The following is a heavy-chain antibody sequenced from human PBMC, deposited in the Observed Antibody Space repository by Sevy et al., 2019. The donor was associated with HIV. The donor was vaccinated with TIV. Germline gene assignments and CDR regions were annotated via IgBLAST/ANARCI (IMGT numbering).Heavy chain of an antibody. CDR1: GFTFSSYG. J-gene: IGHJ6*02. Sequence: GGSLRLSCAASGFTFSSYGMHWVRQAPGKGLEWVAVIWYDGSNKYYADSVKGRFTISRDNSKNTLYLQMNSLRAEDTAMYYCTRDPYYVSSGYSISYYYYGMDVWDQGTTVTVSS. V-gene: IGHV3-33*01. CDR3: TRDPYYVSSGYSISYYYYGMDV. D-gene: IGHD3-22*01. CDR2: IWYDGSNK.